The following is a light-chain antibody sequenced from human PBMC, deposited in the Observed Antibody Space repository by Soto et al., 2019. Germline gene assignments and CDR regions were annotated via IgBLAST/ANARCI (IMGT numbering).Light chain of an antibody. Sequence: EIVMTQSPATLSVSPGERATLSCRASQSVSSNLAWYQQKPGQAPRLLIYGASTRATGIPARFSGSGSGTEFTLNISSLQSEDFAVYYCQQYNSWPPHITFGPGTKVDIK. CDR3: QQYNSWPPHIT. V-gene: IGKV3-15*01. CDR1: QSVSSN. CDR2: GAS. J-gene: IGKJ3*01.